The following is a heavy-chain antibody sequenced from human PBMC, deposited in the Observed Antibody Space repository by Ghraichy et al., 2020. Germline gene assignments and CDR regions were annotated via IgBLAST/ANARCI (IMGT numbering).Heavy chain of an antibody. Sequence: SETLSLTCTVSGGSISSTIYYWCWIRQPPGKGLEWIGSIDYRGSTYYNPSLESRVTISVDTSKNQFSLKLSSVTAADTAVYHCARHGGDIVVVPAADWFDPWGQGTLVTVSS. D-gene: IGHD2-2*01. V-gene: IGHV4-39*01. CDR2: IDYRGST. J-gene: IGHJ5*02. CDR3: ARHGGDIVVVPAADWFDP. CDR1: GGSISSTIYY.